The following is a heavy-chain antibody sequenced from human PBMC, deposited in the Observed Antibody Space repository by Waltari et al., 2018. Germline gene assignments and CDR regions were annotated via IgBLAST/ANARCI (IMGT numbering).Heavy chain of an antibody. J-gene: IGHJ5*02. CDR3: ARSDYGDYPNWFDP. Sequence: EVQLVESGGGLVQPGGSLRLSCAASGFTFSSYWMSWVRQAPGKGLEWVANIKQDGSEKYYVDSVKGRFTISRDNAKNSLYLQMNSLRAEDTAVYYCARSDYGDYPNWFDPWDQGTLVTVSS. CDR1: GFTFSSYW. CDR2: IKQDGSEK. D-gene: IGHD4-17*01. V-gene: IGHV3-7*03.